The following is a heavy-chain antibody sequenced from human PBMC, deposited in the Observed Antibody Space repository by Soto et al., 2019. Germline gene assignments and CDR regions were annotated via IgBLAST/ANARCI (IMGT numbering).Heavy chain of an antibody. CDR1: GYTLTRYG. Sequence: QVHLVQSGAEVKKPGASVKVSFKCSGYTLTRYGITWVRQAPGQGLEWMGWISAHNGNTDYAQKLQGRVTVTRDTSTSTAYMELRSLRSDDTAVYYCARGRYGDYWGQGALVTVSS. D-gene: IGHD1-1*01. CDR3: ARGRYGDY. J-gene: IGHJ4*02. CDR2: ISAHNGNT. V-gene: IGHV1-18*01.